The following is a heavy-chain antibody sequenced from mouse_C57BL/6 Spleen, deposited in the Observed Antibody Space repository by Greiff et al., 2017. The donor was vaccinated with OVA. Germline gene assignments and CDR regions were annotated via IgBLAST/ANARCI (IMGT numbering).Heavy chain of an antibody. CDR1: GYSITSGYY. CDR3: ARAYDGYYGGFAY. V-gene: IGHV3-6*01. J-gene: IGHJ3*01. CDR2: ISYDGSN. D-gene: IGHD2-3*01. Sequence: EVKLQESGPGLVKPSQSLSLTCSVTGYSITSGYYWNWIRQFPGNKLEWMGYISYDGSNNYNPSLKNRISITRDTSKNQFFLKLNSVTTEDTATYYCARAYDGYYGGFAYWGQGTLVTVSA.